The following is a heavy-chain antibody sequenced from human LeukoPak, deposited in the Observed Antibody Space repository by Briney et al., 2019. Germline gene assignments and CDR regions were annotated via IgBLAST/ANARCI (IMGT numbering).Heavy chain of an antibody. CDR2: IYYSGST. J-gene: IGHJ3*02. CDR3: ARVISMVRGVVITRAFDI. V-gene: IGHV4-38-2*01. D-gene: IGHD3-10*01. Sequence: GSLRLSCAASGFTFSDFWMNWVRQPPGKGLEWIGSIYYSGSTYYNPSLKSRVTISVDTSKNQFSLKLRSVTAADTAVYYCARVISMVRGVVITRAFDIWGQGTMVTVSS. CDR1: GFTFSDFW.